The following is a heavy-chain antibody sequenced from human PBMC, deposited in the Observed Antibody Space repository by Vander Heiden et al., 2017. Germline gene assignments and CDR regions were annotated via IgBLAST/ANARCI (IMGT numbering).Heavy chain of an antibody. J-gene: IGHJ3*02. CDR1: GFTFRSYA. V-gene: IGHV3-30*04. CDR2: ISYDGSNK. Sequence: QVQLVESGGGVVKPGRALRLSGAASGFTFRSYAMHCVRQAPGKGLEWVAVISYDGSNKYYADSVKGRFTISRDNSKNTLYLQMNSLRAEDTAVYYCARDYYDSSGYYLGAFDIWGQGTMVTVSS. CDR3: ARDYYDSSGYYLGAFDI. D-gene: IGHD3-22*01.